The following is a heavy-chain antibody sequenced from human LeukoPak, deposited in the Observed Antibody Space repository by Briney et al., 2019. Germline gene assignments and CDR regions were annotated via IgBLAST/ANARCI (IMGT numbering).Heavy chain of an antibody. J-gene: IGHJ4*02. CDR1: GGSISSYY. CDR2: IYYSGST. CDR3: ARGRGLRYFDWLSLDY. D-gene: IGHD3-9*01. V-gene: IGHV4-59*01. Sequence: PSETLSLTCTVSGGSISSYYWSWIRQPPGKGLEWIGYIYYSGSTNYNPSLKSRVTISVDTSKNQFSLRLSSVTAADTAVYYCARGRGLRYFDWLSLDYWGQGTLVTVSS.